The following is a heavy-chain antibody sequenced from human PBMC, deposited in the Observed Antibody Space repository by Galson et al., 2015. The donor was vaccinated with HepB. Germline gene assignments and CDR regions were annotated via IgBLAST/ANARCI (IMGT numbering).Heavy chain of an antibody. V-gene: IGHV5-51*01. J-gene: IGHJ5*02. CDR2: IYPGDSDT. CDR3: ARRPYCSGGSCSKYNWFDP. Sequence: QSGAEVTKPGESLKISCKGSGYSFTSYWIGWVRQMPGKGLEWMGIIYPGDSDTRYSPSFQGQVTISADKSISTAYLQWSSLKASDTAMYYCARRPYCSGGSCSKYNWFDPWGQGTLVTVSS. D-gene: IGHD2-15*01. CDR1: GYSFTSYW.